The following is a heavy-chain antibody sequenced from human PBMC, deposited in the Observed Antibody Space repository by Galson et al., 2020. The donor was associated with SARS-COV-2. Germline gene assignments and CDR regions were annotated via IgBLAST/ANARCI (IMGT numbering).Heavy chain of an antibody. Sequence: GESLRLSCAVSGFTFSNHWMHWVRQAPGKGLVWVSRIYSAGSSTSYADSVKGRFTISGDNAKNTLYLQMNSLRAEDTAVYYCARGDMGNDYFDYWGQGTLVTVSS. CDR1: GFTFSNHW. V-gene: IGHV3-74*01. D-gene: IGHD7-27*01. CDR2: IYSAGSST. CDR3: ARGDMGNDYFDY. J-gene: IGHJ4*02.